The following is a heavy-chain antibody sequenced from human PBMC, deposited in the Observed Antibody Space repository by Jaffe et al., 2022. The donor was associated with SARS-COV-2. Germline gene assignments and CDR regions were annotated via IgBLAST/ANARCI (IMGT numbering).Heavy chain of an antibody. Sequence: EVQLVESGGGLVKPGGSLRLSCAASGFTFSSYSMNWVRQAPGKGLEWVSSISTGGDYMYYADSVKGRFTISRDNAKNSLFLQMNSLRAEDTAVYYCARDYAYCGGDCYSPPDALGIWGQGTMVTVSS. CDR3: ARDYAYCGGDCYSPPDALGI. CDR1: GFTFSSYS. CDR2: ISTGGDYM. D-gene: IGHD2-21*02. J-gene: IGHJ3*02. V-gene: IGHV3-21*01.